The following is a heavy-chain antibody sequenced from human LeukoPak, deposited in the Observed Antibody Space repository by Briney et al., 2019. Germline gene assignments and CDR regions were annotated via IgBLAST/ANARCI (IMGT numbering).Heavy chain of an antibody. CDR3: AKLVSYAFDI. V-gene: IGHV4-31*03. Sequence: PSQTLSLTCTVSGGSISSAGYYWSWIRQRPGKGLEWIGYIYHSGSTHYNPSLKSRLTISVDTSKNQFSLNLSPVTAADTAVYYCAKLVSYAFDIWGQGTMVTVSS. CDR1: GGSISSAGYY. J-gene: IGHJ3*02. CDR2: IYHSGST. D-gene: IGHD6-6*01.